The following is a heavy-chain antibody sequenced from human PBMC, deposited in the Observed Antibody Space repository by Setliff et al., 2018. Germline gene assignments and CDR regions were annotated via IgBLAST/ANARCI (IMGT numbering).Heavy chain of an antibody. J-gene: IGHJ5*02. CDR2: INPNSGGT. Sequence: GASVKVSCKASGYTFTGYYMHWVRQAPGQGLEWMGWINPNSGGTNYAQKFQGRVTMTRDTSISTAYMELSRLRSDDTAVYYCAREEVGRYSSGWYISSDNWFDPWGQGTLVTVS. D-gene: IGHD6-19*01. V-gene: IGHV1-2*02. CDR3: AREEVGRYSSGWYISSDNWFDP. CDR1: GYTFTGYY.